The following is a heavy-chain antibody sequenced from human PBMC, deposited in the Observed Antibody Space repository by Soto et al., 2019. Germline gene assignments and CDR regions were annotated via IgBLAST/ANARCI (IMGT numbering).Heavy chain of an antibody. CDR1: GFTFSSYW. D-gene: IGHD3-22*01. Sequence: PGGSLRLSCAASGFTFSSYWMSWVRRAPGKGLEWVANIKQDGSEKYYVDSVKGRFTISRDNAKNSLYLQMNSLRAEDTAVYYCASSEARQYYYDSSGPFDYWGQGTLVTVSS. J-gene: IGHJ4*02. CDR3: ASSEARQYYYDSSGPFDY. CDR2: IKQDGSEK. V-gene: IGHV3-7*03.